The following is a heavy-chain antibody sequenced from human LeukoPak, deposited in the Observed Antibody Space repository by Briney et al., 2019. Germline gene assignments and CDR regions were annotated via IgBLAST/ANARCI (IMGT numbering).Heavy chain of an antibody. CDR2: ISHDGSNK. CDR1: GFTFSSYG. D-gene: IGHD3-22*01. CDR3: ARSAYYYDSRGYHNYYYYGMDV. J-gene: IGHJ6*02. Sequence: PGRSLRLSCAASGFTFSSYGMHWVRQAPGKGLEWVAVISHDGSNKYYAYSVKGRFTISRDNSKNTLYLQMNSLRAADTAVYYCARSAYYYDSRGYHNYYYYGMDVWGQGTTVTVSS. V-gene: IGHV3-30*03.